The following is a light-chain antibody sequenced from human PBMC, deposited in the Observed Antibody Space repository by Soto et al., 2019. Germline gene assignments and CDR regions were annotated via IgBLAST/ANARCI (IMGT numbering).Light chain of an antibody. CDR2: EVT. J-gene: IGLJ2*01. CDR3: SSYAGSNNVI. CDR1: SSDVGGNNY. V-gene: IGLV2-8*01. Sequence: QSVLTQPPSASGSPGQSVAISCTGTSSDVGGNNYVSWYQQHPGKAPKLMVYEVTKRPSGVSDRFSGSKSGNTASLTVSGLQAEDEADYYCSSYAGSNNVIFGGGTKLTV.